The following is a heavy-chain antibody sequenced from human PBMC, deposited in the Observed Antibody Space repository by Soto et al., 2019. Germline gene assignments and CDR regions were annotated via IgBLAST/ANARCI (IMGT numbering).Heavy chain of an antibody. Sequence: QVQLQESGPGLVKPSQNLSLTCTVSGGSISSGDYYWSWIRQPPGKGLEWIGYIYYSGSTYYNPSLKSRVTISVDTSKNQFSLNLSSVTAADTAVYYCARERPDGCKLDPWGQGTLVTVSS. J-gene: IGHJ5*02. CDR3: ARERPDGCKLDP. CDR2: IYYSGST. CDR1: GGSISSGDYY. V-gene: IGHV4-30-4*01. D-gene: IGHD6-19*01.